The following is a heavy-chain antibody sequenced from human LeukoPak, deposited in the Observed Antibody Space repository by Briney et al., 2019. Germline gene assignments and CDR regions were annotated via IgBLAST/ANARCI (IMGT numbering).Heavy chain of an antibody. V-gene: IGHV3-64*01. CDR1: GFTFSSYA. D-gene: IGHD2-21*02. CDR3: ATNSRGDYYTYFDY. J-gene: IGHJ4*02. CDR2: ISSNGGST. Sequence: GGSLRLSCAASGFTFSSYAMHWVRQAPGKGLEYVSAISSNGGSTYYANSVKGRFTISRDNSKNTLYLQMGSLRAEDMAVYYCATNSRGDYYTYFDYWGQGTLVTVSS.